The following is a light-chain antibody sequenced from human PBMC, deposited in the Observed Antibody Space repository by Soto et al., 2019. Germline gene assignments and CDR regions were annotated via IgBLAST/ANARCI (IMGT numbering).Light chain of an antibody. CDR2: DAS. J-gene: IGKJ3*01. V-gene: IGKV3D-20*01. Sequence: EIVLTQSPATLSLSPGERATLSCGASQSVGSSNLAWYQQKPGLAPRLLIYDASTRATGIPDRFSGSGSGTAFTLTISRLEPEDFAVYHCQQYGSSPFTFGPGTKVDIK. CDR1: QSVGSSN. CDR3: QQYGSSPFT.